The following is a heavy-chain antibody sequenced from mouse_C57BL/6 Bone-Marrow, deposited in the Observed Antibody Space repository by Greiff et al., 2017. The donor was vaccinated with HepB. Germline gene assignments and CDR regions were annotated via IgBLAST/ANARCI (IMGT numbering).Heavy chain of an antibody. Sequence: EVQLQQSGAELVRPGASVKLSCTASGFNIKDDYMHWVKQRPEQGLEWIGWIDPENGDTEYASKFQGKATITADTSSITAYLQLSSLTSEDTAVYYCTQGDSIDYWGQGTTLTVSS. V-gene: IGHV14-4*01. CDR1: GFNIKDDY. CDR2: IDPENGDT. D-gene: IGHD2-10*02. CDR3: TQGDSIDY. J-gene: IGHJ2*01.